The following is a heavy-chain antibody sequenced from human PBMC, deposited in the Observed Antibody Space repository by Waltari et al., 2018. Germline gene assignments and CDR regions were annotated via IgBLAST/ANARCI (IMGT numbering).Heavy chain of an antibody. CDR3: AKAQAAHQGGD. Sequence: EVQLLESGGGLVQPGGSLRLSCAASGFTFSSYAMSWVRQAPGKGVGWVSAISGSGGSTYYAEAVKGRLTIARDNARNTLYLQMNSLRAEDTAVYYCAKAQAAHQGGDWGQGTLVTVSS. D-gene: IGHD6-13*01. J-gene: IGHJ4*02. CDR2: ISGSGGST. V-gene: IGHV3-23*01. CDR1: GFTFSSYA.